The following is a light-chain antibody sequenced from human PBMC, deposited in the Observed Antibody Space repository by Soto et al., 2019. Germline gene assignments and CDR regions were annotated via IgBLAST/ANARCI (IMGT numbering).Light chain of an antibody. Sequence: EIVLTQSPGTLSLSPGDRATLSCRASQSVSSSYLAWYQQKPGQALSVLIYGASNRATGIPDRFSGGGSGTDFTLSISRLEPEDFAVYYCQQYGKSAMFTFGQGTKLEIK. J-gene: IGKJ2*01. CDR2: GAS. CDR3: QQYGKSAMFT. V-gene: IGKV3-20*01. CDR1: QSVSSSY.